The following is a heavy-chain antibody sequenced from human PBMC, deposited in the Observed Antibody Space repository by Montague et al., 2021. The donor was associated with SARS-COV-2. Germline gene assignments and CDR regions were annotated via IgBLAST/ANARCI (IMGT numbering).Heavy chain of an antibody. CDR2: IWYDGSNK. Sequence: SLRLSCAASGFTFSSYGMHWVRQAPGKGLEWVAVIWYDGSNKYYADPVKGRFTISRDNSKNTLYLQMNSLRAEDTAVYYCAKDVGLYCSGGSCYSTPTYYFDYWGRGTLVTVSS. V-gene: IGHV3-33*06. J-gene: IGHJ4*02. CDR3: AKDVGLYCSGGSCYSTPTYYFDY. D-gene: IGHD2-15*01. CDR1: GFTFSSYG.